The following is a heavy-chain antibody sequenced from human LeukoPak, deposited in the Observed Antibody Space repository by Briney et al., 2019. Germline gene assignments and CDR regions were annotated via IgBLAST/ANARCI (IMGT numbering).Heavy chain of an antibody. V-gene: IGHV3-48*01. CDR3: ARDDILTGYYSYYYYYYMDV. J-gene: IGHJ6*03. Sequence: GESLRLSCAASGFTFSSYSMNWVRQAPGKGLEWVSYISSSSSTIYYADSVKGRFTISRDNAKNSLYLQMNSLRAEDTAVYYCARDDILTGYYSYYYYYYMDVWGKGTTVTVSS. D-gene: IGHD3-9*01. CDR2: ISSSSSTI. CDR1: GFTFSSYS.